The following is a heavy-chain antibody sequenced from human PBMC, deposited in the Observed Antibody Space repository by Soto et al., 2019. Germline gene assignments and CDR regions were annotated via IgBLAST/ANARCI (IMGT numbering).Heavy chain of an antibody. J-gene: IGHJ5*02. D-gene: IGHD6-6*01. V-gene: IGHV1-69*01. CDR1: GGTFSSYA. CDR3: ASGAGREHRQNTSIADTGEFGP. CDR2: IIPIFGTA. Sequence: QLQLVQSGAEVKKPGSSVKVSCKASGGTFSSYAISWVRQAPGQGLEWMGGIIPIFGTANYAQKFQGRVTITADESTSTAYMELSSLRSEDTAVYYCASGAGREHRQNTSIADTGEFGPWGQGTLVTVSS.